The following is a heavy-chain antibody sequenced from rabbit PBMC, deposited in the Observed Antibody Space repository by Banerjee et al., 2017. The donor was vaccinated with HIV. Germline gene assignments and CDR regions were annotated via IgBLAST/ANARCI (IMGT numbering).Heavy chain of an antibody. CDR2: IYTGSGTT. CDR3: ARARGGSSSYYIYNL. J-gene: IGHJ4*01. V-gene: IGHV1S40*01. Sequence: QSLEESGGGLVQPEGSLTLTCTASGFDFSSSFMCWVRQAPGKGLEWIGCIYTGSGTTYYASWAKGRFTISKTTSTTVTLQMTSLTAADTATYFCARARGGSSSYYIYNLWGPGTLVTVS. D-gene: IGHD1-1*01. CDR1: GFDFSSSF.